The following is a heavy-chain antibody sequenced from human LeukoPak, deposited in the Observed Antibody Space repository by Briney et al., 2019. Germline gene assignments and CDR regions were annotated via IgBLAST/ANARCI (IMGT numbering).Heavy chain of an antibody. CDR1: GYSFTSYW. Sequence: GESLKISCRGSGYSFTSYWIGWVRQMPGKGLEWMGVSYPGDSNTRYSPSFQGQVTISADKSIRTAYLQWSSLKASDTAMYYCARLAYCGGDCYSRWFDPWGQGTLVTVSS. V-gene: IGHV5-51*01. CDR3: ARLAYCGGDCYSRWFDP. D-gene: IGHD2-21*02. J-gene: IGHJ5*02. CDR2: SYPGDSNT.